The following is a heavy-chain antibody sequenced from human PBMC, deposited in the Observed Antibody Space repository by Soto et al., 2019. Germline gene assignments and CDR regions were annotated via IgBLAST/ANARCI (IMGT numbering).Heavy chain of an antibody. CDR3: ARSKRPAAYYYYGMDV. D-gene: IGHD6-13*01. Sequence: PGESLRISCKGSGYSFISYWISWVRQMPGKGLEWMGRIDPSDSYTNYSPSFQGHVTISADKSISTAYLQWSSLKASDTAMYYCARSKRPAAYYYYGMDVWGQGTTVTVSS. J-gene: IGHJ6*02. CDR1: GYSFISYW. V-gene: IGHV5-10-1*01. CDR2: IDPSDSYT.